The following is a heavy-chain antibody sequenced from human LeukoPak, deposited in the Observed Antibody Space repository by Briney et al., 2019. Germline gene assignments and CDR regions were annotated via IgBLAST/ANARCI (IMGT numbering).Heavy chain of an antibody. Sequence: GGSLRLSCAASGFTFSSYGMSWVRQAPGKGLEWVSAISGSVGNTYYADSVKGRFTISRDNSKNTLYLQMNSLRSEDTAVYYCARSITTYQDDAFDIWGQGTMVTVSS. D-gene: IGHD3-22*01. CDR3: ARSITTYQDDAFDI. V-gene: IGHV3-23*01. CDR2: ISGSVGNT. CDR1: GFTFSSYG. J-gene: IGHJ3*02.